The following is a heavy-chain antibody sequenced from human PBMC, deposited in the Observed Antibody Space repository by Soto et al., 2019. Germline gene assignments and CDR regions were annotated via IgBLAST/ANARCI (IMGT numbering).Heavy chain of an antibody. Sequence: EVQLLQSGGGLARPGGSLRLSSTASGFTLQNYAMAGVRQAPGKGLEWVSPLIGGHYGTAYSYSVKGRFTVSRDNSKNCLYLQMNSLGVEDTAMYFCAKGKSTGDIDWFDPWGQGSLVTVSS. V-gene: IGHV3-23*01. CDR3: AKGKSTGDIDWFDP. CDR2: LIGGHYGT. D-gene: IGHD3-10*01. CDR1: GFTLQNYA. J-gene: IGHJ5*02.